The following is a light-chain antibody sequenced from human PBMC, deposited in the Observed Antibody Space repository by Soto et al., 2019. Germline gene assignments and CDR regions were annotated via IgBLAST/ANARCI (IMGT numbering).Light chain of an antibody. CDR1: QSVNSL. J-gene: IGKJ4*01. CDR3: QQYNNWPPA. Sequence: EIVMTQYPATLSVSPGERATLSCRASQSVNSLLAWYQQKPGQAPRLLIHGASTRATGIPARFSGSGSGTEFTLTISSLQSEDFAVYYCQQYNNWPPAFGGGTKVEIK. CDR2: GAS. V-gene: IGKV3-15*01.